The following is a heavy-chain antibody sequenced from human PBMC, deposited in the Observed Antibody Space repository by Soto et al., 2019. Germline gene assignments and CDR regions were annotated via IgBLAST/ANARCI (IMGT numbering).Heavy chain of an antibody. Sequence: ASVKVSCKASGYTFTSYGISCVRQAPGQGLEWMGWISAYNGNTNYAQKLQGRVTMTTDTSTSTAYMELRSLRSDDTAVYYCARHLLRFLEWEYYFDYWGQGTLVTVSS. J-gene: IGHJ4*02. CDR2: ISAYNGNT. V-gene: IGHV1-18*01. D-gene: IGHD3-3*01. CDR3: ARHLLRFLEWEYYFDY. CDR1: GYTFTSYG.